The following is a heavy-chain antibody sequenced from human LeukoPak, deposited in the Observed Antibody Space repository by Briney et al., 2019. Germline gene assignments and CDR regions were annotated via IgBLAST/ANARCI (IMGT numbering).Heavy chain of an antibody. J-gene: IGHJ6*02. CDR2: ITYDGINK. CDR1: GLTLCAFV. CDR3: GRAIMIRGRTDV. Sequence: PVRSLRLSCAVSGLTLCAFVMHSVRQSPGKGLEWVAFITYDGINKYYADSVKGRFTISRDNSKNTLYLQMNSLRPEDTAVYYCGRAIMIRGRTDVWGQGTTVTVSS. V-gene: IGHV3-30-3*01. D-gene: IGHD3-10*01.